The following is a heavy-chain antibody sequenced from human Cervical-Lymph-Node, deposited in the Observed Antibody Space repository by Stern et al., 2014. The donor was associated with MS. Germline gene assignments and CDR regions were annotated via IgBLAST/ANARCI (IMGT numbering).Heavy chain of an antibody. J-gene: IGHJ3*01. D-gene: IGHD3-22*01. Sequence: QVQLVQSGAEVKKPGASVKVSCKASGYTFRNHDINWVRQAPGQGLEWMGWMNPDGGTTGYGQRFQGRVTMTRYLSTDTAYMELSRLTSEDTAIYYCARGGLYERGGYYDSLDFWGHGTMVTVSS. CDR2: MNPDGGTT. CDR3: ARGGLYERGGYYDSLDF. V-gene: IGHV1-8*01. CDR1: GYTFRNHD.